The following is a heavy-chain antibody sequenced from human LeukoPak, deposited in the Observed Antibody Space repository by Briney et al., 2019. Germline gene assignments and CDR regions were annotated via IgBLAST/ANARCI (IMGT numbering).Heavy chain of an antibody. Sequence: ASVKVSCKAFGYTFTSNYMHWVRQAPGQGPEWMGVISPSGGSTTYAQKFQGRVTLTRDMSTSTDYLELSSLRSEDTAVYYCARDADYYDSSGLDYWGQGTLVTVSS. D-gene: IGHD3-22*01. V-gene: IGHV1-46*01. CDR2: ISPSGGST. CDR3: ARDADYYDSSGLDY. J-gene: IGHJ4*02. CDR1: GYTFTSNY.